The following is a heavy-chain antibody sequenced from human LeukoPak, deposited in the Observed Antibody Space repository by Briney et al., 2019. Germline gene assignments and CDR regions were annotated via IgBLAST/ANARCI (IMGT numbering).Heavy chain of an antibody. Sequence: SETLSLTCTVSGYSISSGYYWGWIRQPPGKGLEWIGSIYHSGSTYYNPSLKSRVTISVDTSKNQFSLKLSSVTAAGTAVYYCARASDKGYSYGYVRLFDYWGQGTLVTVSS. D-gene: IGHD5-18*01. J-gene: IGHJ4*02. V-gene: IGHV4-38-2*02. CDR2: IYHSGST. CDR1: GYSISSGYY. CDR3: ARASDKGYSYGYVRLFDY.